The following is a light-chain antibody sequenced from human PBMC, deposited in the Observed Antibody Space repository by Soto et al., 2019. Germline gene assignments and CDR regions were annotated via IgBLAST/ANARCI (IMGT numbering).Light chain of an antibody. J-gene: IGLJ1*01. CDR3: AAWDDSLNGNYV. V-gene: IGLV1-40*01. CDR1: SSNIGAGYD. CDR2: GNS. Sequence: QSALTQPPSVSGAPGQRVTISCTGSSSNIGAGYDVHWYQQLPGTAPKLLIYGNSNRPSGVPDRFSGSKSGTSASLAISGLRSEDEADYYCAAWDDSLNGNYVFVTGTKVTVL.